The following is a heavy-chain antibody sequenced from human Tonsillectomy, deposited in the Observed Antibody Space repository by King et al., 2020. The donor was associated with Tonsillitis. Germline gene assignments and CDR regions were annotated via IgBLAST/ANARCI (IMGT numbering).Heavy chain of an antibody. J-gene: IGHJ4*02. D-gene: IGHD7-27*01. CDR2: VSFDGDKK. CDR1: GFIFIRFG. Sequence: VQLVESGGGVVHPGRSLRLSCAASGFIFIRFGGNWVLQAPGTGLEWGGLVSFDGDKKFYADSVNGRFTISRDNSKNTVDLQMTTLRIEDTGVYYCARGSGDLDYGGQGTQATVSS. V-gene: IGHV3-30*03. CDR3: ARGSGDLDY.